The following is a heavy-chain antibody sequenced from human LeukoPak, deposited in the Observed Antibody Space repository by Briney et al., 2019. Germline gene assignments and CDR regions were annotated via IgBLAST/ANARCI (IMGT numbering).Heavy chain of an antibody. J-gene: IGHJ4*02. CDR2: IYCSGST. CDR3: ARDDAEEQQLVP. D-gene: IGHD6-13*01. V-gene: IGHV4-39*07. CDR1: GGSISSSSYY. Sequence: SETLSLTCTVSGGSISSSSYYWGWIRQPPGKGLEWIGSIYCSGSTYYNPSLKSRVTISVDTSKNQFSLKLSSVTAADTAVYYCARDDAEEQQLVPWGQGTLVTVSS.